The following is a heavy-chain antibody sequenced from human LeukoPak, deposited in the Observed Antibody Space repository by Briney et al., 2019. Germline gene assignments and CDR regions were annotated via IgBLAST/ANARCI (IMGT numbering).Heavy chain of an antibody. V-gene: IGHV3-7*01. CDR3: VREARESGGFDY. Sequence: GGSLRLSCAASGFTFSNYWMSWVRRSPGEGLEWVANIKQYGSEKYYVDSVKGRFTISRDNAKNSLYLQMNSLRDEDTAVYYCVREARESGGFDYWGQGTLVTVSS. D-gene: IGHD2-15*01. CDR1: GFTFSNYW. J-gene: IGHJ4*02. CDR2: IKQYGSEK.